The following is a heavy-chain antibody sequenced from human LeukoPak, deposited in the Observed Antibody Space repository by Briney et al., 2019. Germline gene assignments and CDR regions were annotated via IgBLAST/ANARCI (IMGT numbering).Heavy chain of an antibody. D-gene: IGHD4-17*01. J-gene: IGHJ4*02. V-gene: IGHV4-38-2*02. CDR1: GYSISSDNY. CDR3: AREGYGDYVRYFDY. Sequence: SETLSLTCAVSGYSISSDNYWVWIRQPPGQGLEWTGGIYHSGSTYYNPSLKSRVTMSVDTSKNQFSLKLSSVTAADTAVYYCAREGYGDYVRYFDYWGQGTLVTVSS. CDR2: IYHSGST.